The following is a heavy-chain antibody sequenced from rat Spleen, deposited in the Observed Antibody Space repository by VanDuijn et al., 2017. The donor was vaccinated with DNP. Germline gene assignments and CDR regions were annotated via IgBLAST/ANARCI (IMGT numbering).Heavy chain of an antibody. V-gene: IGHV2S61*01. Sequence: QVQLKESGPGLVQPSQTLSLTCTVSGFSLSSYGVIWVRQPPGKGLAWMGVIWGNGNTNYNSALKSRLSSSRDTSKSQVFLKMNNLQTEDTAMYFCASPNTMGIRNWFAYWGQGTLVTVSS. CDR1: GFSLSSYG. D-gene: IGHD1-9*01. CDR3: ASPNTMGIRNWFAY. J-gene: IGHJ3*01. CDR2: IWGNGNT.